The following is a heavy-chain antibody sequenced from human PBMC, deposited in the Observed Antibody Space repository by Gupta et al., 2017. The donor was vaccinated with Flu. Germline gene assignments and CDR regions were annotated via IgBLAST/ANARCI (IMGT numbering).Heavy chain of an antibody. D-gene: IGHD2-15*01. CDR3: ASGQGEEDYYFDN. J-gene: IGHJ4*02. CDR2: IGDSSDNM. V-gene: IGHV3-21*01. Sequence: VRRAESGGALANPGGSLGPPGQSSEFTFSHSRMNWVRQAPGKGLEWVSSIGDSSDNMYYADSVMGRFTISRDNAKNSLYLQMNRLRAEDTAVYYCASGQGEEDYYFDNWGQGTLVTVS. CDR1: EFTFSHSR.